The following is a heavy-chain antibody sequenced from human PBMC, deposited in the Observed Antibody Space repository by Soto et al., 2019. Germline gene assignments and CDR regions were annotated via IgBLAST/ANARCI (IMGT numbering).Heavy chain of an antibody. Sequence: GGSLRLSCVACGFTFSDHYMDWVRQAPGKRLEWVGRIKNKANGYKTEYAASVEGRITISRDDSKNSLSLQFTSLKTDDTSVYYCARVRLGVPTRYFVYWGQGALVNVSS. D-gene: IGHD1-26*01. V-gene: IGHV3-72*01. CDR1: GFTFSDHY. J-gene: IGHJ4*02. CDR2: IKNKANGYKT. CDR3: ARVRLGVPTRYFVY.